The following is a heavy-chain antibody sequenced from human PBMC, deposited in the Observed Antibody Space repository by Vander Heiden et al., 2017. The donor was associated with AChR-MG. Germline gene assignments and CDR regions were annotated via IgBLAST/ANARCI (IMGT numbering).Heavy chain of an antibody. D-gene: IGHD1-26*01. Sequence: EVQLVESGGGLVKPGGSLRLSCAASGFTFSNAWMSWVRQAPGKGLEWVGRIKSKTDGGTTDYAAPVKGRFTISRDDSKNTLYLQMNSLKTEDTAVYYCTTERLGWELLLGYWGQGTLVTVSS. CDR3: TTERLGWELLLGY. V-gene: IGHV3-15*01. CDR2: IKSKTDGGTT. J-gene: IGHJ4*02. CDR1: GFTFSNAW.